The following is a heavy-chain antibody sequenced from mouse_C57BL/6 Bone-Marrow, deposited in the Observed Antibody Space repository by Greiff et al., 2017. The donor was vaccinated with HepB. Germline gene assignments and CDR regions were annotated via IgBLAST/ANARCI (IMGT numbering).Heavy chain of an antibody. D-gene: IGHD1-1*01. CDR2: ISSGSSTI. J-gene: IGHJ1*03. Sequence: DVMLVESGGGLVKPGGSLKLSCAASGFTFSDYGMHWVRQAPEKGLEWVAYISSGSSTIYYADTVKGRFTISRDNAKNTLFLQMTSLRSEDTAMYYCAREEDYYGSSYEDWYFDVWGTGTTVTVSS. CDR3: AREEDYYGSSYEDWYFDV. V-gene: IGHV5-17*01. CDR1: GFTFSDYG.